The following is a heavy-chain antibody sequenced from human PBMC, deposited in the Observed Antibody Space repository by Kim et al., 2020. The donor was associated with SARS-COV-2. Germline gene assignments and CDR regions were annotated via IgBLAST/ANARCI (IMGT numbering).Heavy chain of an antibody. CDR2: GNGNT. Sequence: GNGNTKYSQKFQGSVTITRDTSASTAYMELGSLRSEDTAVYYCASRWFDPWGQGTLVTVSS. J-gene: IGHJ5*02. V-gene: IGHV1-3*01. CDR3: ASRWFDP.